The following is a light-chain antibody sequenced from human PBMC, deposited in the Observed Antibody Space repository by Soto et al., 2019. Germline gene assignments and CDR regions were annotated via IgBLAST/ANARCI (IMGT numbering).Light chain of an antibody. Sequence: QSVLTQPASVSGSPGQSITISCTGTSSDVGTYNLVSWYQQHPGKAPKLMIFEGSERPSGVSNRFSGSKSGNTASLTISGLQAEYEADYYCCSYAGSNTWVFGGGTKLTVL. CDR2: EGS. CDR3: CSYAGSNTWV. CDR1: SSDVGTYNL. V-gene: IGLV2-23*01. J-gene: IGLJ3*02.